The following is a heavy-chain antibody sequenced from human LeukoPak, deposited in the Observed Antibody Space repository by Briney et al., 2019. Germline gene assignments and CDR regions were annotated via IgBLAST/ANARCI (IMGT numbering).Heavy chain of an antibody. CDR1: GYAFTSYY. Sequence: GASVKVSCKASGYAFTSYYMHWVRQAPGQGLEWMGIINPSGGSTSYAQKFQGRVTMTRDTSTSTVYTELSSLRSEDTAVYYCARDRDYGGNSRYFDYWGQGTLVTVSS. V-gene: IGHV1-46*01. D-gene: IGHD4-23*01. CDR2: INPSGGST. J-gene: IGHJ4*02. CDR3: ARDRDYGGNSRYFDY.